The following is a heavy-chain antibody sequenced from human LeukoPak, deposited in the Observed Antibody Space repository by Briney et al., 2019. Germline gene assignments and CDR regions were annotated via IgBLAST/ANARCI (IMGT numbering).Heavy chain of an antibody. J-gene: IGHJ4*02. Sequence: PSETLSLTCTVSGGSISSSSYYWGWIRQPPGKGLEWIGEINHSGSTNYNPSLKSRVTISVDTSKNQFSLKLSSVTAADTAVYYCARAAAAGSPYFDYWGQGTLVTVSS. CDR3: ARAAAAGSPYFDY. D-gene: IGHD6-13*01. V-gene: IGHV4-39*07. CDR2: INHSGST. CDR1: GGSISSSSYY.